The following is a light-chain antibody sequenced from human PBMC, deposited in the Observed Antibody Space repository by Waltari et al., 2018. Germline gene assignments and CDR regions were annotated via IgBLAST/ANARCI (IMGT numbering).Light chain of an antibody. CDR3: QQYYSTSWT. Sequence: DIQMTQSPSSLSASVGDRVTITCLASQSIRSYLNWYQQKPGKPPKLLIYPASSLESGVPSRFSGSGSGTDFTLTISSLQAEDVAAYYCQQYYSTSWTFGRGTKVEIK. J-gene: IGKJ1*01. CDR1: QSIRSY. V-gene: IGKV1-39*01. CDR2: PAS.